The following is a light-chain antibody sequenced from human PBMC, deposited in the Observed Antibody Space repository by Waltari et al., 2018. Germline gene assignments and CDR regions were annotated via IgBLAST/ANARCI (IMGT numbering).Light chain of an antibody. V-gene: IGLV1-44*01. Sequence: QSVLTQPPSASGTPGQGVTIPCSGSRSNIGTNNVNWYQQLPGTAPKVLMYSNNQRPSGVPDRFSGSKSGTSASLAVSGLQSEDEGDYYCATWDDSLNGVVFGGGTKLTVL. CDR2: SNN. CDR3: ATWDDSLNGVV. J-gene: IGLJ2*01. CDR1: RSNIGTNN.